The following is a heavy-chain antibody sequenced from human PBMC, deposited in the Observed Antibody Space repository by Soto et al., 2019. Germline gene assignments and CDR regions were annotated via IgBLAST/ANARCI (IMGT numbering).Heavy chain of an antibody. J-gene: IGHJ6*02. CDR1: GGTFSDFA. V-gene: IGHV1-69*06. D-gene: IGHD2-2*01. CDR3: ARVGSCLSSSCLYYGMDV. CDR2: IVPRFGSP. Sequence: QVQLVQSGAEMRKPGSSLRVSCKASGGTFSDFAFSWVRQAPGQGLEWMGGIVPRFGSPNYAQKFGGRVTISADTSTSTVYMELRSLRSEDTAVYYCARVGSCLSSSCLYYGMDVWGQGTTVIVSS.